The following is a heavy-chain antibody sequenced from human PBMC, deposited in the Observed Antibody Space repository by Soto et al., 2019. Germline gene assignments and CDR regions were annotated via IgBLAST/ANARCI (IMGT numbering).Heavy chain of an antibody. D-gene: IGHD3-10*01. CDR2: VSPPFRTS. V-gene: IGHV1-69*01. CDR3: ARVLHYGSGSYSPYGMDV. Sequence: QVQLVQSGAEVKKPGSSVKVSCKTSGVSFNNNGIGWVRQAPGHGLEWMGGVSPPFRTSNYARKFQGRISITADASTGTVNMELSSLTSDDTAQYYCARVLHYGSGSYSPYGMDVWGQGNTVTVSS. CDR1: GVSFNNNG. J-gene: IGHJ6*02.